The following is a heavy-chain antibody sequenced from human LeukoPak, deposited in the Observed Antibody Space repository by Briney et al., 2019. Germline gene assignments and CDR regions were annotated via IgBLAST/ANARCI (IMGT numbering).Heavy chain of an antibody. J-gene: IGHJ4*02. CDR3: ARRRDFIDY. CDR2: SSSSGTTI. D-gene: IGHD3/OR15-3a*01. V-gene: IGHV3-11*01. CDR1: GLTLSDYY. Sequence: PGGSLRLSCAASGLTLSDYYMSWIRQAPGEGLEWVSYSSSSGTTIYYADSVKGRFAISRDNAKNSLYLQMNSLRAEDTAVYYCARRRDFIDYWGQGTLVTVSS.